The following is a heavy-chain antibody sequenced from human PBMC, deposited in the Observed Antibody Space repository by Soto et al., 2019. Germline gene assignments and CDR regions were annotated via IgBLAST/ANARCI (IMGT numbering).Heavy chain of an antibody. V-gene: IGHV4-30-4*01. J-gene: IGHJ4*02. CDR3: AREVYNWYYYFDY. D-gene: IGHD1-7*01. CDR1: GGSISSGDYY. CDR2: IYYSGST. Sequence: SETLSLTCTVSGGSISSGDYYWSWIRQPPGKGLEWIGYIYYSGSTYYNPSLKSRVTISVDTSKNQFSLKLSSVTAADTAVYYCAREVYNWYYYFDYWGQGTLVTVSS.